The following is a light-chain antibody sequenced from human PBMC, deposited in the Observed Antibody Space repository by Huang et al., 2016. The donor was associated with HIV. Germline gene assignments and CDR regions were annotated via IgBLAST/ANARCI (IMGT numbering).Light chain of an antibody. V-gene: IGKV3-15*01. CDR2: GAS. J-gene: IGKJ5*01. Sequence: EIVMTQSPATLSVSPGERATLACRASQSVSSNLAWYQQKLGQAPRLLIYGASTRATGIPARFSGSGSETEFTLTISSLQSEDFAVYYCQQYNNWPPITFGQGTRLEIK. CDR1: QSVSSN. CDR3: QQYNNWPPIT.